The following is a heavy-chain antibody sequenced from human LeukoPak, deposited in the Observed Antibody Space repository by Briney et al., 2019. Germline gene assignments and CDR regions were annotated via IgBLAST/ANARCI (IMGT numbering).Heavy chain of an antibody. D-gene: IGHD1-26*01. V-gene: IGHV4-4*07. CDR3: GRDYLVGAPLDS. CDR2: MYISGST. CDR1: GVSITNYY. Sequence: PSETLSLTCTVSGVSITNYYWAWIRQPAGKGLEWIGRMYISGSTNYNPSLKSRVTISIDKSKNQFSLKLRSVTAADTAVYYCGRDYLVGAPLDSWGQGTLVTVSS. J-gene: IGHJ4*02.